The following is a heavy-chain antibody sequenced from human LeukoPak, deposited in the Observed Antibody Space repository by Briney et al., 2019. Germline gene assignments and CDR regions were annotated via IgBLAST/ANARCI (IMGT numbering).Heavy chain of an antibody. CDR2: INAGNGNT. V-gene: IGHV1-3*01. CDR3: ATITYSSSWYFAFDI. CDR1: GYTFTSYA. J-gene: IGHJ3*02. D-gene: IGHD6-13*01. Sequence: ASVKVSCKASGYTFTSYAMHWVRQAPGQSLEWMGWINAGNGNTKYSQKFQGRVTITRDTSASTAYMELSSLRSEDTAVYYCATITYSSSWYFAFDIWGQGTMVTVSS.